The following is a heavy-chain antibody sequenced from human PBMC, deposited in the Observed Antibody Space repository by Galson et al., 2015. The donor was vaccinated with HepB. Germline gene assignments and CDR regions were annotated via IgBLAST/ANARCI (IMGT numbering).Heavy chain of an antibody. CDR1: GYTFTSYA. Sequence: SVKVSCKASGYTFTSYAMHWVRQAPGQRLEWMGWINAGNGNTKYSQKFQGRVTITRDTSVSTAYMELSRLRSEDTAVYYCARGRMPGRPGCFCDYGMDVWGQGTTVTVSS. J-gene: IGHJ6*02. CDR2: INAGNGNT. V-gene: IGHV1-3*01. D-gene: IGHD6-6*01. CDR3: ARGRMPGRPGCFCDYGMDV.